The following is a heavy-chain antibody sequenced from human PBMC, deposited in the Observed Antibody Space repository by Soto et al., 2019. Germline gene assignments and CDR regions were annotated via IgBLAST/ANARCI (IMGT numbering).Heavy chain of an antibody. J-gene: IGHJ5*02. D-gene: IGHD3-9*01. Sequence: PVGSLRLSCAASGFTFSDYYMSWIRQAPGKGLEWVSYISSSSSYTNYADSVKGRFTISRDNAKNSLYLQMNSLRAEDTAVYYCARDQIDDILTGYYNWFDPWGQGTLVTVSS. CDR2: ISSSSSYT. CDR3: ARDQIDDILTGYYNWFDP. V-gene: IGHV3-11*05. CDR1: GFTFSDYY.